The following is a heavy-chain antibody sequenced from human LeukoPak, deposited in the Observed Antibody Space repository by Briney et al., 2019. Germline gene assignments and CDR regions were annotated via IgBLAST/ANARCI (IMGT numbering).Heavy chain of an antibody. J-gene: IGHJ4*02. Sequence: GGSLRLSCVASGFAFSTYSMTWVRQAPGKGLEWVSYISGSSSTIYYGGSVKGRFTISRDNAKNSVYLQMNSLRAEDTAVYYCVREGDYYFDYWGQGTLVTVSS. CDR3: VREGDYYFDY. D-gene: IGHD1-26*01. CDR2: ISGSSSTI. V-gene: IGHV3-48*01. CDR1: GFAFSTYS.